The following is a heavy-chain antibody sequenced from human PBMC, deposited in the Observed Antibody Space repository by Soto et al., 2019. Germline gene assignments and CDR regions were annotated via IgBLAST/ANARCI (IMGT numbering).Heavy chain of an antibody. J-gene: IGHJ6*02. D-gene: IGHD3-16*01. CDR2: ISYDGSNK. V-gene: IGHV3-30-3*01. Sequence: QVQLVESGGGVVQPGRSLTLSCAASGFTFSSYAMHWVRQAPGKGLEWVAVISYDGSNKYYADSVKGRFTISRDNSKNTLYLQMNSLRPEDTAVYYCARDGSGEPGVYYYYGMDVWGQGTTVTFSS. CDR3: ARDGSGEPGVYYYYGMDV. CDR1: GFTFSSYA.